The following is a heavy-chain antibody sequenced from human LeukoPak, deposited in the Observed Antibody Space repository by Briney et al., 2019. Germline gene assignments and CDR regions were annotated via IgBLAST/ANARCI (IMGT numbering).Heavy chain of an antibody. CDR1: GFTFSNYA. D-gene: IGHD3-9*01. Sequence: GGSLRLSCAASGFTFSNYAMHWVRQAPGKGLEWVTFIRYDGSNKYYADSVKGRFTISRDNSKNTLYLQMNSLRAEDTAVYYCAKGRYYNNLTGYPRQYYFDYWGQGTLVTVSS. J-gene: IGHJ4*02. CDR2: IRYDGSNK. CDR3: AKGRYYNNLTGYPRQYYFDY. V-gene: IGHV3-30*02.